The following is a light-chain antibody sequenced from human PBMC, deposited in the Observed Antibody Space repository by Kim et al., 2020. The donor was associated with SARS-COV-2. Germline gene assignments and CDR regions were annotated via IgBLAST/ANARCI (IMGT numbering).Light chain of an antibody. CDR2: TTS. Sequence: ASVGDRVTLTCRASHTINNYLNWYQQKPGKAPKRLVYTTSNVQSGVPSRFSGSGSERDFTLTISSLQPDDFATYYCQQSYIPPRTFGGGTKVDIK. J-gene: IGKJ4*01. CDR1: HTINNY. V-gene: IGKV1-39*01. CDR3: QQSYIPPRT.